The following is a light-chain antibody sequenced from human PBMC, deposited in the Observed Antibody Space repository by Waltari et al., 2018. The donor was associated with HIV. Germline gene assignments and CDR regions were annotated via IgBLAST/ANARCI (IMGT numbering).Light chain of an antibody. V-gene: IGLV1-40*01. CDR1: RSNLGAGSF. J-gene: IGLJ2*01. CDR3: QSYDSSLRASV. CDR2: RDI. Sequence: QSALTPPPSVSGAPGQRVTISRTGHRSNLGAGSFVHWYQHLPGTAPKLLLYRDINRPSGVPDRFSGSKSGTSASLVITGLQAEDEADYYCQSYDSSLRASVFGGGTKLTVL.